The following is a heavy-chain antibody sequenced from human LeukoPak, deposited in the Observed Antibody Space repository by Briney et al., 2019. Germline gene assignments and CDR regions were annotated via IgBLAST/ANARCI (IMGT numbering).Heavy chain of an antibody. J-gene: IGHJ5*02. Sequence: GGSLRLSCAASGFTFSRYRMNWVRQAPGRGLEWLSYISSSSTTTYYADSVKGRFTISRDNAKNSIYLQMSGLTDEDTAVYYCAGDENPSDPWAKETLVTVSS. CDR1: GFTFSRYR. D-gene: IGHD1-14*01. V-gene: IGHV3-48*02. CDR2: ISSSSTTT. CDR3: AGDENPSDP.